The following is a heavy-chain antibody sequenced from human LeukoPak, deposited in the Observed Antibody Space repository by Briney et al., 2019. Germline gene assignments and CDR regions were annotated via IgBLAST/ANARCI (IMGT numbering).Heavy chain of an antibody. Sequence: PGGSLRLSCAASGFTFSDYYMSWIRQAPGKGREWVSYISSSGSTIYYADSVKGRFTISRDNAKNSLYLQMNSLRAEDTAVYYCAREDYDILTGYYMGVDYWGQGTLVTVSS. CDR2: ISSSGSTI. J-gene: IGHJ4*02. V-gene: IGHV3-11*01. CDR1: GFTFSDYY. CDR3: AREDYDILTGYYMGVDY. D-gene: IGHD3-9*01.